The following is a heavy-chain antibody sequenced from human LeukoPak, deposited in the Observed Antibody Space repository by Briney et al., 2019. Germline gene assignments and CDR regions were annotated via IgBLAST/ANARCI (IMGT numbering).Heavy chain of an antibody. CDR2: INHSGST. D-gene: IGHD3-3*01. CDR1: GGSFSGYY. V-gene: IGHV4-34*01. CDR3: ARDYDFYWFDP. J-gene: IGHJ5*02. Sequence: SETLSLTCAVYGGSFSGYYWSWIRQPPGKGLEWIGEINHSGSTYYNPSLKSRVTISVDTSKNQFSLKLSSVTAADTAVYYCARDYDFYWFDPWGQGTLVTVSS.